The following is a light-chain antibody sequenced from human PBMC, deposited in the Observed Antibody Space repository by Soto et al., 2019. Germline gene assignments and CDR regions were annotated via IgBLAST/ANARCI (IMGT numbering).Light chain of an antibody. V-gene: IGKV3-20*01. J-gene: IGKJ5*01. CDR2: GAY. CDR3: QKYGSSPPIT. Sequence: EIVMTQSPVTPSVSPGERATLSRRAGQSVSSNLAWYQQKPGQAPRLLVFGAYNRATGIPDRFSGSGSGADFTLSIDRLEPEDFAVYYCQKYGSSPPITFGQGTRLEIK. CDR1: QSVSSN.